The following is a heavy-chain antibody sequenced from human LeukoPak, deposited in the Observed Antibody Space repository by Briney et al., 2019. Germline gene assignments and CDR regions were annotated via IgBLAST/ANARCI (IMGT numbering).Heavy chain of an antibody. Sequence: PGGSLRLSCAASAFTFSSYGMHGGRQAPGKGVERGALISYDGSDKDYAKSVKGRFTISRDNSKNTLYLQMNSLRAEDTAVYYCAKDMSGGDCPDYWGQGTLVTVSS. D-gene: IGHD2-21*02. V-gene: IGHV3-30*18. CDR3: AKDMSGGDCPDY. CDR1: AFTFSSYG. J-gene: IGHJ4*01. CDR2: ISYDGSDK.